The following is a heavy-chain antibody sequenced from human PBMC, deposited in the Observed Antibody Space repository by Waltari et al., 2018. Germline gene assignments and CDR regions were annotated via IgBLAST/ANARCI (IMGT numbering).Heavy chain of an antibody. Sequence: QITLKESGTTLVKPTQTLTLTCTFSGFSLSTSEVAVGWIRKHPGKALEWLALIFWDDDKLYSPSLKSMLTITKDTSKNLLFLTITNMDPVDTATYFCAQSRYYFYPSYWGQGILVTVSS. CDR1: GFSLSTSEVA. V-gene: IGHV2-5*02. J-gene: IGHJ4*02. D-gene: IGHD1-1*01. CDR2: IFWDDDK. CDR3: AQSRYYFYPSY.